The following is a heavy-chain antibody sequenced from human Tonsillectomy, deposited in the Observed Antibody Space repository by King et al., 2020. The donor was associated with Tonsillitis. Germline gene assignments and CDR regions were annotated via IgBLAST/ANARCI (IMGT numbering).Heavy chain of an antibody. CDR2: FSWNSGSI. Sequence: VQLVESGGGLVQPGRSLRLSCAASGFTFDDYAMHWVRQAPGKGLEWVSVFSWNSGSIGYADSVNGRFTISRDNAKNSLYLQMNSLRAEDTALYYCAKDTGRDYYYYGLDVWGQGTTVTVSS. CDR3: AKDTGRDYYYYGLDV. CDR1: GFTFDDYA. J-gene: IGHJ6*02. D-gene: IGHD3-10*01. V-gene: IGHV3-9*01.